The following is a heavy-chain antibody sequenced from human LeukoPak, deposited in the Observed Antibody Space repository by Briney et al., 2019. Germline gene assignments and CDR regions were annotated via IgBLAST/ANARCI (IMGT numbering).Heavy chain of an antibody. V-gene: IGHV1-69*13. CDR1: GGTFSSYA. CDR3: ARVRGENYYYYYYMDV. CDR2: IIPIFGTT. J-gene: IGHJ6*03. D-gene: IGHD3-10*01. Sequence: GASVKVSCKASGGTFSSYAISWVRQAPGQGLEWMGGIIPIFGTTNYAQKFQGRVTITADESTSTAYMELSSLRSEDTAVYYCARVRGENYYYYYYMDVWGKGTTVTVSS.